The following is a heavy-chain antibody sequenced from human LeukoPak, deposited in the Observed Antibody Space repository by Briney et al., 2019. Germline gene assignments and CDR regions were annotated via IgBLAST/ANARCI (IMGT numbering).Heavy chain of an antibody. D-gene: IGHD1-26*01. Sequence: SETLSLTCTVSGGSISSYYWSWIRQPPGKGLEWIGYIYYSGSTNYNPSLKSRVTISVDKSKNQFCLKLSSVTAAETAVYYCARERSGSWDYWGQGTLVTVSS. V-gene: IGHV4-59*01. J-gene: IGHJ4*02. CDR1: GGSISSYY. CDR2: IYYSGST. CDR3: ARERSGSWDY.